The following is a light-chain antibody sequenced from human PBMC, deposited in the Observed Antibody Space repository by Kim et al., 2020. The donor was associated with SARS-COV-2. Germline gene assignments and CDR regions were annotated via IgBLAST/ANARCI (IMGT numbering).Light chain of an antibody. Sequence: EIKMTQSPSTLSASVGDRITITCRASQSISTWLAWYQQKPRKAPKLLIYKASTLETGVPSRFSGSGSGTEFTLTISSLQPDDFATYDCQLYNTYSTFGQGTKVDIK. J-gene: IGKJ1*01. CDR2: KAS. V-gene: IGKV1-5*03. CDR1: QSISTW. CDR3: QLYNTYST.